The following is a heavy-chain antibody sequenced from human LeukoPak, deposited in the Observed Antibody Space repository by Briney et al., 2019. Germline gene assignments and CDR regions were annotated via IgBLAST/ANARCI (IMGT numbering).Heavy chain of an antibody. Sequence: SETLSLTCAVYGGSFSGYFWSWIRQSPGKGLEWIGEINHGGSTIYNPSLKSRVTISVDTSKNQFSLKLTSVTAADAAVYYCARQDSYYFDSRGYSLLDYWGQGTLLTVSS. CDR2: INHGGST. D-gene: IGHD3-22*01. CDR1: GGSFSGYF. CDR3: ARQDSYYFDSRGYSLLDY. J-gene: IGHJ4*02. V-gene: IGHV4-34*01.